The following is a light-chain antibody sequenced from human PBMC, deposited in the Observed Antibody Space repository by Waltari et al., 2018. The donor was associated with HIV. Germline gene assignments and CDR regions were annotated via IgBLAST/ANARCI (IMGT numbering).Light chain of an antibody. V-gene: IGLV2-8*01. J-gene: IGLJ3*02. CDR1: SSDVGGLDY. CDR2: AVN. CDR3: SSYADTNNVL. Sequence: QSALTQPTSASGSPGQSVTLSCTGTSSDVGGLDYVSWYQQHPAKAPKLLIYAVNRRPSGVPDRFSGSKSGNTASLTVSGLQTEDEADYYCSSYADTNNVLFGGGTKLTVL.